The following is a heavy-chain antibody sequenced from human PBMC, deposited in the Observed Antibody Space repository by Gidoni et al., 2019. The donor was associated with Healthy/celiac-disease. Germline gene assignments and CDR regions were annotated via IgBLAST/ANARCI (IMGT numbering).Heavy chain of an antibody. D-gene: IGHD1-26*01. CDR3: AKDHEIVGWGWFDP. CDR1: VFPFSSYA. Sequence: EVQLLESGGGLVQPGGSLRLSCSASVFPFSSYAMSWVRQAPGQGLEWVSAISGSGGSTYYADSVKGRFTISRDNSKNTLYLQMNSLRAEDTAVYYCAKDHEIVGWGWFDPWGQGTLVTVSS. CDR2: ISGSGGST. J-gene: IGHJ5*02. V-gene: IGHV3-23*01.